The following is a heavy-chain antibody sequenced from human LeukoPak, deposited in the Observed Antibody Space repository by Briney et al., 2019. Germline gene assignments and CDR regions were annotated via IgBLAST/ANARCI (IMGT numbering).Heavy chain of an antibody. J-gene: IGHJ4*02. D-gene: IGHD4-11*01. CDR3: ARQKPSTFRQYGRGRPLDS. V-gene: IGHV4-31*03. Sequence: SETLSLTCTVSGGSINSGGYYWTWIRQHPGKGLEWIGYIYYSGSAYYNPSLKSRVTISIDLSENQFSLQLNSVTAADTAVYYCARQKPSTFRQYGRGRPLDSWGQGTLVTVSS. CDR1: GGSINSGGYY. CDR2: IYYSGSA.